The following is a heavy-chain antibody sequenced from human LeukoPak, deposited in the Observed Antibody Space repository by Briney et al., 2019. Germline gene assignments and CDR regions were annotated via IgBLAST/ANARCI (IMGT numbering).Heavy chain of an antibody. CDR3: ARDAGYSSSWYIGLIDY. D-gene: IGHD6-13*01. J-gene: IGHJ4*02. CDR1: GDSVSSNSAA. CDR2: TYYRSKWYN. Sequence: SQTLSLTCAISGDSVSSNSAAWNWIRQSPSRGLEWLGRTYYRSKWYNDYAVSVKSRITINPDTSKNQFSLQLNSVTPEDTAVYYCARDAGYSSSWYIGLIDYWGQGTLVTVSS. V-gene: IGHV6-1*01.